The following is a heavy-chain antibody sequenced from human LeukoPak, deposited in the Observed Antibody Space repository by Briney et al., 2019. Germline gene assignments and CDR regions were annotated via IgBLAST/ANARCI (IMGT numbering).Heavy chain of an antibody. CDR1: GFTFSSYE. V-gene: IGHV3-48*03. J-gene: IGHJ5*02. CDR2: ISSGGTTI. Sequence: GGSLRLSCAASGFTFSSYEMNWVRQAPGKGLEWVSYISSGGTTIYYADYVKGRFTISRDNAKNSLYLQMNSLRAEDTAVYYCARDPPGYTSWGQGTLVTVSS. CDR3: ARDPPGYTS. D-gene: IGHD6-13*01.